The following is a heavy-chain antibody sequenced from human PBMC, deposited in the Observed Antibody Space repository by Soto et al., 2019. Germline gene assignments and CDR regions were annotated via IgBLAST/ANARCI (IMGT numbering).Heavy chain of an antibody. CDR1: GFTFTNYA. Sequence: VQLSESGGDLRPPGGSLRLSWAASGFTFTNYAMTWVRQTPGKGLEWVSGISASGGLKYYADSVQGRFTVSRDNSKNILYLQMDNLRDEDTALYYCAREVGAPSGWLDPWGQGTQVTVSS. CDR2: ISASGGLK. V-gene: IGHV3-23*01. D-gene: IGHD1-26*01. CDR3: AREVGAPSGWLDP. J-gene: IGHJ5*02.